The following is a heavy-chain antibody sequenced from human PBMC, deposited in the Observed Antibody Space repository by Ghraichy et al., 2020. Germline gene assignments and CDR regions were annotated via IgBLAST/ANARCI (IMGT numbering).Heavy chain of an antibody. Sequence: SETLSLTCTVSGGAIRDYYWTWIRQPPGKGLEWIGYLYYTGNTNYNPSLKSRVTFLVDKAKTQISLNLRSVTAADTAVYYCARASLANGRDSWFYPWGQGPLVTVSS. CDR1: GGAIRDYY. D-gene: IGHD4-11*01. CDR2: LYYTGNT. J-gene: IGHJ5*02. V-gene: IGHV4-59*12. CDR3: ARASLANGRDSWFYP.